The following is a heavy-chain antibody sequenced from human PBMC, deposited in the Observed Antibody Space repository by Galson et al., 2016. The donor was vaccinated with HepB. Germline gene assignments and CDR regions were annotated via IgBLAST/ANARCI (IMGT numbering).Heavy chain of an antibody. D-gene: IGHD3-9*01. CDR3: AKHTIFHSFDY. Sequence: SVKVSCKASGYTFTNYGISWVRQAPGQGLEWMGWISAYNGQTNYAPKFQDRVTMTTDTSTSTAYMDLWSLTSDDTAVYYCAKHTIFHSFDYWGQGTLVTVSS. CDR2: ISAYNGQT. V-gene: IGHV1-18*04. J-gene: IGHJ4*02. CDR1: GYTFTNYG.